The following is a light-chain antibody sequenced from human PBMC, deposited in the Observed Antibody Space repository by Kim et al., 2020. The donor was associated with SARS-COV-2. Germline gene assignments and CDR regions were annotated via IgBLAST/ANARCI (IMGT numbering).Light chain of an antibody. V-gene: IGLV2-8*01. Sequence: QSALTQPPSASGSPGQPVTISCTGTTSDVGGYNFVSWYQQHPGKAPKLMIYDVSNRPSGVPDRFSGSKSGNTASLTVSGLQAEDEADYYCSSYAAISNFVFGTGTKVTVL. CDR1: TSDVGGYNF. J-gene: IGLJ1*01. CDR3: SSYAAISNFV. CDR2: DVS.